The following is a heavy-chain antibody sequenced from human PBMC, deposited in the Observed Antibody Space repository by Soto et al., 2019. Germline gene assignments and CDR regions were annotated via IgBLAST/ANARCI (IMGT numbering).Heavy chain of an antibody. V-gene: IGHV4-30-4*01. Sequence: QVQLQESGPGLVKPSQTLSLTCTVSGGSISSGDYYWSWIRQPPGKGLEWIGYIYYSGNTYYNPSLKSRVTISVDTSKHQFSLKLSSVTAADTAVFYCARYCISRGKDYFYYNGMDVWGQGTTVTVSS. CDR1: GGSISSGDYY. J-gene: IGHJ6*02. CDR3: ARYCISRGKDYFYYNGMDV. CDR2: IYYSGNT. D-gene: IGHD2-2*01.